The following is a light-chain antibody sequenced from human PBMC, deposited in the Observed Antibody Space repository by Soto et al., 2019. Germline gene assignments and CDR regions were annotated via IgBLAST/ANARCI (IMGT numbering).Light chain of an antibody. CDR3: AAWGDGLAGYV. CDR1: SSNTGRNP. Sequence: QSVLTQPPSASGTPGQTVTISCSGSSSNTGRNPVTWYQQVPGTAPKLLIYSDNQRPSGVPDRFSGSKSGTSASLAISGLQSEDEADYYCAAWGDGLAGYVFGTGTKLTVL. V-gene: IGLV1-44*01. CDR2: SDN. J-gene: IGLJ1*01.